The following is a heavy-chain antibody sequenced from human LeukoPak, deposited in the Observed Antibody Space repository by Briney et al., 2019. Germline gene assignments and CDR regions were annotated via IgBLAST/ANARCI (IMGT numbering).Heavy chain of an antibody. V-gene: IGHV5-51*01. J-gene: IGHJ5*02. Sequence: GESLKISCKGFGNSFTNYWIGWVRQMPGKGLEWMGIIYPGGSIIHYSPSFQGQVTISADKSIGTAYLQWTSLKDSDSAMYYCACRRYYYTWSDPWGQGTLVTVSS. CDR3: ACRRYYYTWSDP. CDR2: IYPGGSII. D-gene: IGHD3-10*01. CDR1: GNSFTNYW.